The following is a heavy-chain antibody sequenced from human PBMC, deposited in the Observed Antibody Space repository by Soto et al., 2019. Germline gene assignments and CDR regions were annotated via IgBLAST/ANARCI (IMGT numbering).Heavy chain of an antibody. J-gene: IGHJ4*02. Sequence: QVQLQESGPGLVRPSGTLSLTCTFSGCSIASDNWWTWVRQPPGRGLEWIGEVYHSGTTNYSPALKSRVTILIDESKNQFSLKLTSVTAADTARYYCARASASSMLRGVIINWGQGTLVTVSS. CDR2: VYHSGTT. V-gene: IGHV4-4*02. CDR1: GCSIASDNW. CDR3: ARASASSMLRGVIIN. D-gene: IGHD3-10*01.